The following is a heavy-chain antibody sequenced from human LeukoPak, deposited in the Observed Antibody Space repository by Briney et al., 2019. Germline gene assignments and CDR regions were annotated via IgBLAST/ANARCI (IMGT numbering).Heavy chain of an antibody. Sequence: GGSLRLSCAASGFTLSDHWMTWVRQAPGKGLEWVAYIKQDGSEKYYVDSVKGRFTISRDNSKNSLYLQMNSLRAEGTAVYYCARGGWSLDYWGQGTLVTVSS. CDR3: ARGGWSLDY. CDR1: GFTLSDHW. D-gene: IGHD6-19*01. V-gene: IGHV3-7*04. CDR2: IKQDGSEK. J-gene: IGHJ4*02.